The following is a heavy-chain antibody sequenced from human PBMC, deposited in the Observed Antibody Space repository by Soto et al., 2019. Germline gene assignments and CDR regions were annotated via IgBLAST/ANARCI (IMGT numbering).Heavy chain of an antibody. D-gene: IGHD3-22*01. Sequence: ASVKVSCKASGYTFTGYYMHWVRQAPGQGLEWMGWINPNSGGTNYAQKFQGWVTMTRDTSISTAYMELSRLRSDDTAVYYCAREYYYDSSGQALDIWGQGTMVTVSS. CDR3: AREYYYDSSGQALDI. CDR1: GYTFTGYY. V-gene: IGHV1-2*04. CDR2: INPNSGGT. J-gene: IGHJ3*02.